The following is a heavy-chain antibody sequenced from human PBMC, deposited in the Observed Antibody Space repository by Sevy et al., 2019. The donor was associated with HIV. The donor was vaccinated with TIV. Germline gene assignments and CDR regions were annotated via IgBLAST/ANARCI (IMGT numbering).Heavy chain of an antibody. J-gene: IGHJ4*02. CDR1: GFPFSSYA. V-gene: IGHV3-23*01. D-gene: IGHD6-19*01. CDR3: AKRGTGWYEWDY. Sequence: GGSLRLSCAASGFPFSSYAMDWVRQAPGKGLEWVSTISGSRETEYYADSVKGRFTISRDQSKNTVFLQMNSLRGDDTAVYYCAKRGTGWYEWDYGGRGTLVTVSS. CDR2: ISGSRETE.